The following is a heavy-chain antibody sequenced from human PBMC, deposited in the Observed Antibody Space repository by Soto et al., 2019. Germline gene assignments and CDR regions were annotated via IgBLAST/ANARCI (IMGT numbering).Heavy chain of an antibody. CDR1: CGSVTSESHY. CDR3: AKDGNWEFLPSTGMDV. CDR2: IYYTGST. V-gene: IGHV4-61*01. Sequence: SVTLSLNRTVSCGSVTSESHYRSWIRQTPGKGLEWIGYIYYTGSTNYNPSLKGRVTMSVDTSRDQVSLRLRSVTRADTAVYYCAKDGNWEFLPSTGMDVWGQGTTVTVSS. J-gene: IGHJ6*02. D-gene: IGHD3-10*01.